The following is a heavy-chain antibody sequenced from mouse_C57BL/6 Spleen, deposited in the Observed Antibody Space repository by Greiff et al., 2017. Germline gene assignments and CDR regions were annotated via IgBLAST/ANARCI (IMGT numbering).Heavy chain of an antibody. D-gene: IGHD1-1*01. CDR1: GYSFTGYF. CDR2: INPYNGDT. Sequence: VQLKESGPELVKPGDSVKISCKASGYSFTGYFMNWVMQSHGKSLEWIGRINPYNGDTFYNQKFKGKATLTVDKSSSTAHMELRSLTSEDSAVYYCARTPTTVVYFDYWGQGTTLTVSS. J-gene: IGHJ2*01. CDR3: ARTPTTVVYFDY. V-gene: IGHV1-20*01.